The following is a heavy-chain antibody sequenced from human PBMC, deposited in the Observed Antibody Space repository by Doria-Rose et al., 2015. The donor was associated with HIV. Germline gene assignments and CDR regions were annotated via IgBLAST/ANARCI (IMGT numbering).Heavy chain of an antibody. CDR2: IYYSGST. CDR3: ARGTFYDSSGYYPYFDY. Sequence: QPPGKGLEWIGYIYYSGSTNYNPSLKSRVTISVDTSKNQFSLKLSSVTAADTAVYYCARGTFYDSSGYYPYFDYWGQGTLVTVSS. V-gene: IGHV4-59*01. D-gene: IGHD3-22*01. J-gene: IGHJ4*02.